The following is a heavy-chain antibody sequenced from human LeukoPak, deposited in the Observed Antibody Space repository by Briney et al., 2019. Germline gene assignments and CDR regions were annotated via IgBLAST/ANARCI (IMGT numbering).Heavy chain of an antibody. CDR3: ARAPGGCSSTSCYYYYGMDV. V-gene: IGHV1-8*01. CDR1: GYTFTSYD. D-gene: IGHD2-2*01. J-gene: IGHJ6*02. Sequence: ASVKVSCKASGYTFTSYDINWVRQATGQGLEWMGWMNPNSGNTGYAQKFQGRVTMTRNTSISTAYMELSSLRSDDTAVYYCARAPGGCSSTSCYYYYGMDVWGQGTTVTVSS. CDR2: MNPNSGNT.